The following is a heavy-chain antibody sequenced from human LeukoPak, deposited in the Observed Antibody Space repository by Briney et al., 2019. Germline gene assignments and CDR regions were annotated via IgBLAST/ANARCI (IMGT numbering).Heavy chain of an antibody. CDR3: TRGPYSYDSSGAFDI. D-gene: IGHD3-22*01. CDR1: GDSISSGDYH. CDR2: ISTSGST. J-gene: IGHJ3*02. Sequence: PSETLSLTCTVSGDSISSGDYHWSWIRQPAGKGLEWIGRISTSGSTNYNPSLKSRVTISVDTSKKQFSLKLSSVTAADTAVYFCTRGPYSYDSSGAFDIWGQGTMVTVSS. V-gene: IGHV4-61*02.